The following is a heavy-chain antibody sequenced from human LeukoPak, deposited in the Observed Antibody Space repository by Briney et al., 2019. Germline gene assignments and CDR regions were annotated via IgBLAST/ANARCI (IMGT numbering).Heavy chain of an antibody. J-gene: IGHJ6*02. CDR2: IKQDGSEK. CDR1: GFTFSTYW. D-gene: IGHD4-17*01. Sequence: PGGSLRLSCAASGFTFSTYWMSWVRQAPGKGLEWVANIKQDGSEKYYVDSVKGRFTISRDNAKNSLYLQMNSLRAEDTAVYYCARDYYGDYAYYGMDVWGQGTTVTVSS. V-gene: IGHV3-7*03. CDR3: ARDYYGDYAYYGMDV.